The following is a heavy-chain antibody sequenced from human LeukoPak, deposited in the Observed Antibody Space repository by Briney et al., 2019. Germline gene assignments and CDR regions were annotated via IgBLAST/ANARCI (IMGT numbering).Heavy chain of an antibody. D-gene: IGHD3-22*01. CDR3: AKVYDSSGYADDAFDI. J-gene: IGHJ3*02. Sequence: GGSLRLSCAASGFTFSSYAMSWVRQAPGKGLEWGSTISGSGGITYYADSVKGRFTISRDNSKNTLYLQMNSLRAEDTAVYYCAKVYDSSGYADDAFDIWGQGTMVTVSS. CDR1: GFTFSSYA. V-gene: IGHV3-23*01. CDR2: ISGSGGIT.